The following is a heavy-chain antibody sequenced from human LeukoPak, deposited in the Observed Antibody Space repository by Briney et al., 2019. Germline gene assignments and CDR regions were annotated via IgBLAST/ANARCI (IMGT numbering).Heavy chain of an antibody. CDR1: GFTFSSYS. Sequence: GGSLRLSCAASGFTFSSYSMNWVRQAPGKGLEWVSSISSSSSYIYYADSVKGRFTISRDNAKNSLYLQMNSLRAEDTAVYYCARDRLGMIVVVHLDYWGQGTLVTVSS. D-gene: IGHD3-22*01. CDR2: ISSSSSYI. J-gene: IGHJ4*02. V-gene: IGHV3-21*01. CDR3: ARDRLGMIVVVHLDY.